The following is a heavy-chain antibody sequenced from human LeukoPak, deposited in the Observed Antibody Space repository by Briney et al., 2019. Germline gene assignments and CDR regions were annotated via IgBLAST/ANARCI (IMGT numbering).Heavy chain of an antibody. Sequence: SVKVSCKASGGTFSSYAISWVRQAPGQGLEWMGGIIPIFGTANYAQKFQGRVTITADESTSTAYMELSSLRSEDTAVYYCAREGSSWSPNFDYWGQGTLVTVSS. J-gene: IGHJ4*02. D-gene: IGHD6-13*01. CDR3: AREGSSWSPNFDY. V-gene: IGHV1-69*13. CDR2: IIPIFGTA. CDR1: GGTFSSYA.